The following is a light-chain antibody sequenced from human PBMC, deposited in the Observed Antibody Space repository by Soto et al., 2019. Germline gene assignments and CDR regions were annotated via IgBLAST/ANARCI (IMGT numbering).Light chain of an antibody. CDR2: AAT. CDR1: QSVSKSY. V-gene: IGKV3-20*01. Sequence: EFEVPQYPGTLSLSLGERATLSCRDSQSVSKSYFPWYQQKPGQAHRLIIYAATNRATGTPDRFSGSGSGTYSTITISRLEPDYDTVYYYQQYGFSGTFGQGTQVDI. CDR3: QQYGFSGT. J-gene: IGKJ1*01.